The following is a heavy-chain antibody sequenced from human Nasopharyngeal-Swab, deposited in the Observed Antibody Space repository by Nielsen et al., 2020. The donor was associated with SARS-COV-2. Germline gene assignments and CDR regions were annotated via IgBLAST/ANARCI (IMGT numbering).Heavy chain of an antibody. J-gene: IGHJ4*02. Sequence: RQAPGKRLECIGEINHSGSTNYNPSLKSRVTISVDTSKNQFYLKLSSVTAADTAVYYCARGPQGGSRRPYYFDYWGQGTLVTVSS. V-gene: IGHV4-34*01. D-gene: IGHD1-26*01. CDR2: INHSGST. CDR3: ARGPQGGSRRPYYFDY.